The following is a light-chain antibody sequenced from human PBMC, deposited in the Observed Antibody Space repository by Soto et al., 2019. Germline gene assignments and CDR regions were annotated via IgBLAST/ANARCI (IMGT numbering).Light chain of an antibody. CDR2: DAS. V-gene: IGKV3-11*01. J-gene: IGKJ5*01. CDR3: QHYAGGSRIT. CDR1: QSVSSY. Sequence: EIVLTQSPATLSLSPGERATLFCRASQSVSSYFAWYQQKPGQAPNLLIYDASNRATGIPARFSGSGSGTDFTLTISRLEPEDFALYYCQHYAGGSRITFGQGTRLEIK.